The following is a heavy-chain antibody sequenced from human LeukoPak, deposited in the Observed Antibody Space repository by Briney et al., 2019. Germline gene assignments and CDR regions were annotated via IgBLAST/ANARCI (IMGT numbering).Heavy chain of an antibody. CDR3: ARGDGYNYFDY. V-gene: IGHV4-31*03. CDR2: IYYSGST. Sequence: SETLSPTCTVSGGSISSGGYYWSWIRQHPGKGLEWIGYIYYSGSTYYNPSLKSRVTISVDTSKNQFSLKLSSVTAVDTAVYYCARGDGYNYFDYWGQGTLVTVSS. J-gene: IGHJ4*02. CDR1: GGSISSGGYY. D-gene: IGHD5-24*01.